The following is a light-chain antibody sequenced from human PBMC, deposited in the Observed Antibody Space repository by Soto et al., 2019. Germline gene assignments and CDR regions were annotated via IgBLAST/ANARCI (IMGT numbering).Light chain of an antibody. CDR2: AAS. Sequence: DIQMPQSPSSLSASVGDRVSFSCQASEDIGIYLNWYHQKEGEAPKLLIYAASNLETGVPLRFRGSGSGTHFTFTISILQPDDFRTYFCQQCQSLPLTFGGGT. V-gene: IGKV1-33*01. J-gene: IGKJ4*01. CDR3: QQCQSLPLT. CDR1: EDIGIY.